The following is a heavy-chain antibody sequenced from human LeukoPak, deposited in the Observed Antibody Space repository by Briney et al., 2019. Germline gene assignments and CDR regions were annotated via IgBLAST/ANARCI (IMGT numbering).Heavy chain of an antibody. D-gene: IGHD2-2*01. CDR1: GYTFTSYD. V-gene: IGHV1-8*01. CDR2: MNPNSGNT. J-gene: IGHJ4*02. CDR3: ARAMSSKRGNPALEI. Sequence: ASVKVSCKASGYTFTSYDINWVRQATGQGLEWMGWMNPNSGNTGYTQKFQGRVTMTRNTSISTAYMELSSLRSEDTAVYYCARAMSSKRGNPALEIWGQGTLVTVSS.